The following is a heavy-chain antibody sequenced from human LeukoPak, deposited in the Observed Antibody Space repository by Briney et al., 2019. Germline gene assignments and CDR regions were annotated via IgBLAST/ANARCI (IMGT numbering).Heavy chain of an antibody. CDR1: GGSISSSSYY. CDR3: ARGKNYYGSGSYYNAKPRPLNWFDP. J-gene: IGHJ5*02. Sequence: KPSETLSLTCTVSGGSISSSSYYWGWIRQPPGKGLEWIGSIYYSGSTYYNPSLYSRVTISVDTSKNQFSLKLSSVTAADTAVYYCARGKNYYGSGSYYNAKPRPLNWFDPWGQGTLVTVSS. D-gene: IGHD3-10*01. CDR2: IYYSGST. V-gene: IGHV4-39*01.